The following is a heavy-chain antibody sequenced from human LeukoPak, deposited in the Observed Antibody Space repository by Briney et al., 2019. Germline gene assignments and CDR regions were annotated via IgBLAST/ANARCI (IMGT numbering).Heavy chain of an antibody. D-gene: IGHD1-26*01. Sequence: PSQTLSLTCAVSGDSINIGDYSWSWIRQPPGKGLEWIGYIFHSGNTCYNPSLKRRVTISVDRSKNQFSLKLSSVTAADTAVYYCARSVGATFDYWGQGTLVTVSS. J-gene: IGHJ4*02. CDR3: ARSVGATFDY. CDR2: IFHSGNT. CDR1: GDSINIGDYS. V-gene: IGHV4-30-2*01.